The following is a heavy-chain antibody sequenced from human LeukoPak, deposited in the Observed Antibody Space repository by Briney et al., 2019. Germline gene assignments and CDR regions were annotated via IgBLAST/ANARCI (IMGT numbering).Heavy chain of an antibody. D-gene: IGHD5-24*01. V-gene: IGHV4-59*01. CDR2: IYYSGST. Sequence: SETLSLTCTVSGGSISSYYWSWIRQPPGKGLEWIGYIYYSGSTNYNPSLKSRVTISVDTSKNQFSLKLSSVTAADTAVYYCARGRWLQLYDAFDIWGQGTMVTVSS. CDR3: ARGRWLQLYDAFDI. CDR1: GGSISSYY. J-gene: IGHJ3*02.